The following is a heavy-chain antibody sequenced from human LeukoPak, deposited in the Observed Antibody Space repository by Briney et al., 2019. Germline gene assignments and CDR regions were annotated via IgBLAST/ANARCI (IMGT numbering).Heavy chain of an antibody. Sequence: GGSLRLSCAASGFIFSNYGMGWVRQAPGKGLEWVSAITSSSSYIYYADSVKGRFTISRDNAKNSLYLQMNSLRAEDTAVYFCAGRRHCSGGSCYSEYFQHWGQGTLVTVSS. D-gene: IGHD2-15*01. CDR3: AGRRHCSGGSCYSEYFQH. V-gene: IGHV3-21*01. CDR2: ITSSSSYI. J-gene: IGHJ1*01. CDR1: GFIFSNYG.